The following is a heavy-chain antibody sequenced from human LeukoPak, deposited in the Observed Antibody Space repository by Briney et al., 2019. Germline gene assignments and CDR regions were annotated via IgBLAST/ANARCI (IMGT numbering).Heavy chain of an antibody. CDR3: ARHGVSIAARPYY. D-gene: IGHD6-6*01. J-gene: IGHJ4*02. Sequence: IPSETLSLTCTVSGGSISSSSYYWGWIRQPPVKGLELIGSIYYSGSTYYNPSLKSRVTISVDTSKNQFSLKLSSVTAADTAVYYCARHGVSIAARPYYWGQGTLVTVSS. CDR1: GGSISSSSYY. V-gene: IGHV4-39*01. CDR2: IYYSGST.